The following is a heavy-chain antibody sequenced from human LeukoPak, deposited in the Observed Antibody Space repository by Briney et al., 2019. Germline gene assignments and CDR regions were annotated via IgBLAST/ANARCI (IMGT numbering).Heavy chain of an antibody. V-gene: IGHV1-2*06. Sequence: GASVKVSCKASGYIFTGYNMHWVRQAPGQGLGWMGRINPNSGGTNYAQKFQGRVTMTRETSISTAYMELSGLESVDTAVYYCARDQRWFGQSDTYFDYWGQGTLVTVSS. CDR3: ARDQRWFGQSDTYFDY. D-gene: IGHD3-10*01. CDR2: INPNSGGT. CDR1: GYIFTGYN. J-gene: IGHJ4*02.